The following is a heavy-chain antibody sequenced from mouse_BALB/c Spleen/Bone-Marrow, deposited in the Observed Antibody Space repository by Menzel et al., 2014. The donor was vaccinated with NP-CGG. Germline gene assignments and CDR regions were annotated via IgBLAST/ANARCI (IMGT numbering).Heavy chain of an antibody. D-gene: IGHD2-14*01. Sequence: VKLVESGPGLVQPSQSLSITCTVSGFSLTNHGVHWVRQSPGKGLEWLGVIWRGGGTDYNAAFMSRLSITKDNSKSQVFFEMNSLQGDDTAIYYCAQNRDDGVVDYCGQGTTLTVSS. CDR1: GFSLTNHG. V-gene: IGHV2-5*01. CDR3: AQNRDDGVVDY. CDR2: IWRGGGT. J-gene: IGHJ2*01.